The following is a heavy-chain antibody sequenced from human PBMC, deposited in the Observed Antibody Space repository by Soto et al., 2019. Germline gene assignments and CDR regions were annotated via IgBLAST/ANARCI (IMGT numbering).Heavy chain of an antibody. CDR2: ISGSGGST. J-gene: IGHJ3*02. Sequence: EVQLLESGAGLVQPGGSLRLSCAASGFIFSSNAMSWVRQAPGKGLEWVSAISGSGGSTFYADSVKGRFTISRDNSKNTLYLQMNSLRAEDTALYYCAKNSGYYYEAFDIWGLGTMVTVSS. D-gene: IGHD3-22*01. V-gene: IGHV3-23*01. CDR3: AKNSGYYYEAFDI. CDR1: GFIFSSNA.